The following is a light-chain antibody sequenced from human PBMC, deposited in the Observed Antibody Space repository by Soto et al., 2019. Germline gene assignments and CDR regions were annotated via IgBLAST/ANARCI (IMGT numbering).Light chain of an antibody. CDR3: KQYCSSSGT. CDR1: QSVSSSY. Sequence: EIVLTQSPGTLSLSPGERATLSCRASQSVSSSYLAWYQQKPGQAPRLLIYGTSSRATAIPDRFSGRGSGTNFTLTISRLEPEDFPVYYCKQYCSSSGTFGQGTKVESK. V-gene: IGKV3-20*01. J-gene: IGKJ1*01. CDR2: GTS.